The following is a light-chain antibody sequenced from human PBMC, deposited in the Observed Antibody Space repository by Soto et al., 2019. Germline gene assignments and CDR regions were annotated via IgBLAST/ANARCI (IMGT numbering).Light chain of an antibody. CDR3: HQYNSYSPLT. CDR2: KAS. Sequence: DGQRTQTTSTLPASVGDRVTITCRSSQSISTWLAWYQQKPGKAPKLLIYKASGLESGVPSRFSGSGSGTDFTLTISSLQPDDFATYYCHQYNSYSPLTFGGGTKVDI. CDR1: QSISTW. J-gene: IGKJ4*01. V-gene: IGKV1-5*03.